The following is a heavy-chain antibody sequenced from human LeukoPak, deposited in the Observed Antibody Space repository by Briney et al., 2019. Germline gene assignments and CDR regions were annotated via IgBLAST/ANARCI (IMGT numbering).Heavy chain of an antibody. V-gene: IGHV1-18*01. D-gene: IGHD1-26*01. CDR1: GYTFTSYG. CDR2: ISAYNGNT. J-gene: IGHJ4*02. CDR3: ARDLEGGSYPEGPSDY. Sequence: GASVKVSCKASGYTFTSYGISWVRQAPGQGFEWMGWISAYNGNTNYAQKLQGRVTMTTDTSTSTAYMELRSLRSDDTAVYYCARDLEGGSYPEGPSDYWGQGTLVTVSS.